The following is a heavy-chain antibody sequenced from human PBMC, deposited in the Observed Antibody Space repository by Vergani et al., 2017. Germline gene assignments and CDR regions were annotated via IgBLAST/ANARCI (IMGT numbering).Heavy chain of an antibody. V-gene: IGHV3-30*18. CDR1: GFTFSSYG. J-gene: IGHJ4*02. D-gene: IGHD6-6*01. Sequence: QVQLVESGGGVVQPGGSLRLSCAASGFTFSSYGMHWVRQAPGKGLEWVAVISYDGSNKYYADSVKGRFTISRDNYKNTLYLQMNSLRAEDTAVYYCAKEGQLVPDYWGQGTLVTVSS. CDR3: AKEGQLVPDY. CDR2: ISYDGSNK.